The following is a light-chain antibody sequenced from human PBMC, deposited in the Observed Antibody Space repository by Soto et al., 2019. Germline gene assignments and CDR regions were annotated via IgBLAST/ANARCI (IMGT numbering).Light chain of an antibody. CDR2: AAS. CDR3: QQASSFPFT. Sequence: GDGVTITCRASQSIASWLTWYQQKPGKAPKVLIYAASRLQSGVPSRFSGSESGTTFTLTITNLQPEDFATYYCQQASSFPFTFGGGTKVDIK. CDR1: QSIASW. V-gene: IGKV1-12*01. J-gene: IGKJ4*01.